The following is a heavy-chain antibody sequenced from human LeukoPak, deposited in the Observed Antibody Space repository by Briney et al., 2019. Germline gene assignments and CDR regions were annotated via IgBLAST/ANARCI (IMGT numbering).Heavy chain of an antibody. V-gene: IGHV4-30-4*08. J-gene: IGHJ4*02. CDR2: IYYSGST. D-gene: IGHD2-21*01. CDR3: ARQCGGDCKRGRRLFDY. CDR1: GGSISSGDYY. Sequence: PSQTLSLTCTVSGGSISSGDYYWSWIRQPPGKGLEWIGYIYYSGSTYYNPSLKSRVTISVDTSKNQFSLKLSSVTAADTAVYYCARQCGGDCKRGRRLFDYWGQGTLVTVSS.